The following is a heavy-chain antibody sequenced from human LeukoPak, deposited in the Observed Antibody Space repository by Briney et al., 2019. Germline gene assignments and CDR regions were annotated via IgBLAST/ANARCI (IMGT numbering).Heavy chain of an antibody. D-gene: IGHD5-18*01. J-gene: IGHJ4*02. CDR2: IYYSGST. CDR1: GGSVSSGSYY. CDR3: ARAVGTAMVVDY. V-gene: IGHV4-61*01. Sequence: PSETLSLTCTVSGGSVSSGSYYWSWIRQPPGKGLEWIGYIYYSGSTNYNPSLKSRVAISVDTSKNQFSLKLSSVTAADTAVYYCARAVGTAMVVDYWGQGTLVTVSS.